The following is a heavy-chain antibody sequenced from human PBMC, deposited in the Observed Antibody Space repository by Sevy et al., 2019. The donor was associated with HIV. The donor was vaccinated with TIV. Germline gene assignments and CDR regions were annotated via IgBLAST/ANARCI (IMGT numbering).Heavy chain of an antibody. CDR3: ARVRITLNYDFWSGYYLSWFDP. D-gene: IGHD3-3*01. CDR1: GYTFTSYG. V-gene: IGHV1-18*01. Sequence: ASVKVSCKASGYTFTSYGISWVRQAPGQGLEWMGWISAYNGNTNYAQNLQGRVTMTTDTSTSTAYMELRSLRSDDTAVYYCARVRITLNYDFWSGYYLSWFDPWGQGTLVTVSS. J-gene: IGHJ5*02. CDR2: ISAYNGNT.